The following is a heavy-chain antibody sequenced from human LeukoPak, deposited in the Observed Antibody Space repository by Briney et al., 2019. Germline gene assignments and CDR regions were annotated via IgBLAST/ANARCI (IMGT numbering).Heavy chain of an antibody. CDR2: FDPEDGGT. CDR1: GYTLTELS. D-gene: IGHD2-15*01. CDR3: ATDPWGPNCSGGSCYDY. J-gene: IGHJ4*02. V-gene: IGHV1-24*01. Sequence: ASVKVSCKVSGYTLTELSMHWVRQAPGKGLEWMGGFDPEDGGTIYAQKFQGRVTMTEDTSTDTAYMELSSLRSEDTAVYYCATDPWGPNCSGGSCYDYWGQGTLVTVSS.